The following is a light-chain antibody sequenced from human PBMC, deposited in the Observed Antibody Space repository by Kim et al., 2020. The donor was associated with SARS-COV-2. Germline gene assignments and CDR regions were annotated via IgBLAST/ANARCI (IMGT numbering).Light chain of an antibody. Sequence: DIQMTQSPSTLSASVGDRVTITCRASQSISSLLAWYQQKGGEAPKLLVYKASSLESGVPSRFSGSGSGTEFTLTISSLQPDDFATYYCQQYNSSPWTFGQGTKVDIK. CDR1: QSISSL. CDR2: KAS. CDR3: QQYNSSPWT. V-gene: IGKV1-5*03. J-gene: IGKJ1*01.